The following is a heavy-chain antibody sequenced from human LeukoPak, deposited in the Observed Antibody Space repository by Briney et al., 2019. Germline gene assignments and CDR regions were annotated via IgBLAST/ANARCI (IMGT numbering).Heavy chain of an antibody. J-gene: IGHJ4*02. Sequence: TLSLTCTVSGGSLSSSSYYWGWIRQPPGKGLEWIGSIYYGGSTYYNPSLESRVTISVDTSKNQFSLKLSSVTAADTAVYYCAREGAGAGDYTPYYFDYWGQGTLVTVSS. CDR2: IYYGGST. V-gene: IGHV4-39*07. D-gene: IGHD4-17*01. CDR3: AREGAGAGDYTPYYFDY. CDR1: GGSLSSSSYY.